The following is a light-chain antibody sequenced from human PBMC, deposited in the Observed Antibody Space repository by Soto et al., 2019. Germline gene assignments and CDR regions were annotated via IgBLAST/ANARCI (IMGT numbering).Light chain of an antibody. CDR2: RDT. CDR1: NIGSKN. CDR3: QVWDSSTVV. V-gene: IGLV3-9*01. J-gene: IGLJ2*01. Sequence: SSELTQPLSVSVALGQTARITCGGNNIGSKNVHWYQLNPGQAPVLVIYRDTNRPSGIPELFSGSNSGNTATLAISRAQAGDDADYYCQVWDSSTVVFGGGTKVTVL.